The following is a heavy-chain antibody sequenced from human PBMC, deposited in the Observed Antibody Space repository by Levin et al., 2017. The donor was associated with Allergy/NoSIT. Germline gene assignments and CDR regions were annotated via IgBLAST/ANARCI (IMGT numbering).Heavy chain of an antibody. J-gene: IGHJ6*02. CDR2: ISYSGHA. D-gene: IGHD3-10*01. Sequence: LRLSCTVSGDSITRGDNYWSWIRQYPGKGLEWIGFISYSGHAHYNPSLKSRLSMSLDTSKNQFSLSLTSVTVADTAVYYCARDECAWFGECYGMDDWGQGTTFIVSS. V-gene: IGHV4-31*03. CDR3: ARDECAWFGECYGMDD. CDR1: GDSITRGDNY.